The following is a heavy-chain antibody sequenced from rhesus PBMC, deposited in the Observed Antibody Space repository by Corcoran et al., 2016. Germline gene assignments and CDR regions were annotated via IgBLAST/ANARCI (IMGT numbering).Heavy chain of an antibody. CDR2: ISYTGGST. V-gene: IGHV3S5*01. J-gene: IGHJ4*01. D-gene: IGHD6-31*01. Sequence: EVQLVETGGGLVQPGGALRPSGAASGLTFRSVGMSWVRQAPGKGRECVSGISYTGGSTYYAGSVKARFTISRDNSKHTLSLQMNSLRAEDTAVYYCAKEITAAAAFDYWGQGVLVTVSS. CDR3: AKEITAAAAFDY. CDR1: GLTFRSVG.